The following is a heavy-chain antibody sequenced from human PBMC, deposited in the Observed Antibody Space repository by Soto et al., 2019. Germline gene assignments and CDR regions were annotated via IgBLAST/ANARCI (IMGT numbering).Heavy chain of an antibody. J-gene: IGHJ4*02. D-gene: IGHD3-22*01. V-gene: IGHV3-30-3*01. CDR3: ARGAHYYDSSGLTFDY. Sequence: HPGGSLRLSCAASGFTFGTYAIHWVRQAPGKGLQWVALISYEGSNTYYADSVKGRFTVSRDNSKSTLYLQMNSLRAEDTAVYYCARGAHYYDSSGLTFDYWGQGTPVTVSS. CDR2: ISYEGSNT. CDR1: GFTFGTYA.